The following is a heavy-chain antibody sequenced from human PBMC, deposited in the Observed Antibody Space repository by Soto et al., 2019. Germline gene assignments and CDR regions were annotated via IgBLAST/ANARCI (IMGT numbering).Heavy chain of an antibody. D-gene: IGHD3-3*01. J-gene: IGHJ6*02. CDR3: AKNLNYGFSPMDV. V-gene: IGHV3-23*01. CDR2: ISSSASHI. CDR1: GFTFDSYA. Sequence: GGSLRLSCAASGFTFDSYAMSWVRQAPGKGLQWLSAISSSASHIYYADSVKGRFTISRDNSKNTLYLQVNSLRADDTALYYCAKNLNYGFSPMDVWGQGTTVTVSS.